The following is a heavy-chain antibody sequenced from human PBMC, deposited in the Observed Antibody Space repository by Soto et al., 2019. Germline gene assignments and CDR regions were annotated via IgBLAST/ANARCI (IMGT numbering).Heavy chain of an antibody. J-gene: IGHJ4*02. CDR1: GGSISSSSYY. CDR3: ARHTPAISISDH. Sequence: SETLSLTCTVSGGSISSSSYYWGWIRQPPGKGLEWIGSIYYSGSTYYNPSLKSRVTISVDTSKNQFSLKLSSVTAADTAVYYCARHTPAISISDHWGQGTLVT. CDR2: IYYSGST. V-gene: IGHV4-39*01. D-gene: IGHD2-15*01.